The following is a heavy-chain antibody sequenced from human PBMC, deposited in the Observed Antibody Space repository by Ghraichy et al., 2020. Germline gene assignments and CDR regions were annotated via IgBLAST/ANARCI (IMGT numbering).Heavy chain of an antibody. CDR2: INPNSGGT. V-gene: IGHV1-2*02. CDR3: ARGDFLDYYDSSGYYFFDY. D-gene: IGHD3-22*01. Sequence: ASVKVSCKASGYTFTGYYMHWVRQAPGQGLEWMGWINPNSGGTNYAQKFQGRVTMTRDTSISTAYMELSRLRSDDTAVYYCARGDFLDYYDSSGYYFFDYWGQGTLVTVSS. J-gene: IGHJ4*02. CDR1: GYTFTGYY.